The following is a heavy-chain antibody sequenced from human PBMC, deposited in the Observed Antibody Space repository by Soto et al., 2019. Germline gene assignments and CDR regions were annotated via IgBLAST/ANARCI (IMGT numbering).Heavy chain of an antibody. CDR1: GGSFSGYY. D-gene: IGHD6-19*01. Sequence: QVQLQQWGAGLLKPSETLSLTCAVYGGSFSGYYWSWIRQPPGKGLEWIGEINHSGSTNYNPSLTSRVPISVDTSKNQFSLKLSSVTAADTAVYSCARWGSGWYYFDYWGQATLVTVSS. J-gene: IGHJ4*02. CDR3: ARWGSGWYYFDY. V-gene: IGHV4-34*01. CDR2: INHSGST.